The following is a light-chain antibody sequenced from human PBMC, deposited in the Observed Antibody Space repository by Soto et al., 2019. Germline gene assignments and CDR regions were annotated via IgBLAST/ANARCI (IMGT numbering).Light chain of an antibody. V-gene: IGKV3-20*01. CDR3: QQYGSSPWT. J-gene: IGKJ1*01. CDR1: QSVSSSY. Sequence: IVLTQSPGALSLSPGERATISCRASQSVSSSYLAWYQQKPGQAPRLLIYGASSRATGIPDRFSGSGSGTDFTLTISRLEPEDFAVYYCQQYGSSPWTFGQGTKVDI. CDR2: GAS.